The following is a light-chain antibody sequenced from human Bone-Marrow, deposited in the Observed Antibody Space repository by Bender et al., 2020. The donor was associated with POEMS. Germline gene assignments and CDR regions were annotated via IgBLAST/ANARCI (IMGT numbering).Light chain of an antibody. Sequence: QSVLTQPPSASGTPGQRVTISCSGSSSNLGSYYVYWFQQLPGAAPKLLIYGNDRRPSGVPDRFSGSKSGTSASLAISGLRSEDEADYLCATWSDSLNGWVFGGGTKVTVL. J-gene: IGLJ3*02. CDR3: ATWSDSLNGWV. CDR1: SSNLGSYY. V-gene: IGLV1-47*02. CDR2: GND.